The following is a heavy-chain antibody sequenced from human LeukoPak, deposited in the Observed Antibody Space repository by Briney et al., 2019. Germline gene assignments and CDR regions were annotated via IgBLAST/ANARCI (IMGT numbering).Heavy chain of an antibody. V-gene: IGHV3-48*02. CDR1: GFTLSSYS. J-gene: IGHJ4*02. CDR3: TRDPDALDY. CDR2: ITSSSSTI. Sequence: PGGSLRLSCAASGFTLSSYSMNWVRQAPGKGLEWISYITSSSSTIHYADSVRGRFTISRDNAKNSLHLQMNSLRDEDTAVYYCTRDPDALDYWGQGTLVTVSS.